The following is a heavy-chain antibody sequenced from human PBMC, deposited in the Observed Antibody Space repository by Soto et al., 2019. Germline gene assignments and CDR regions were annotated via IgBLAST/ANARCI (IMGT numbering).Heavy chain of an antibody. Sequence: QVQLVESGGGVVQPGRSLRLSCAASGFTFSSYAMHWVRQAPGKGLEWVAVISYDGSNKYYADSVKGRFTISRDNSKNTLYLQMNSLRAEDTAVYYCARDQNSYGDNWSQGTLVTVSS. D-gene: IGHD5-18*01. CDR1: GFTFSSYA. J-gene: IGHJ4*02. CDR3: ARDQNSYGDN. CDR2: ISYDGSNK. V-gene: IGHV3-30-3*01.